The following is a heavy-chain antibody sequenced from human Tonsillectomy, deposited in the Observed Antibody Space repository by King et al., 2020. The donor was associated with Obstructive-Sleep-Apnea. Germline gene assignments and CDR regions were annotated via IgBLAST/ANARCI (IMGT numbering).Heavy chain of an antibody. CDR3: ARGPSGSYVPIDY. J-gene: IGHJ4*02. Sequence: VQLQESGPGLVKPSETLPLTCTDSGGSISSYYWSWIRQPPGKGLEWIGYLYYSGSTNYNPSLNSRVTISVDTSKNQFPLTLSSVTAADTAVYYCARGPSGSYVPIDYWGQGTLVTVSS. CDR2: LYYSGST. D-gene: IGHD1-26*01. CDR1: GGSISSYY. V-gene: IGHV4-59*08.